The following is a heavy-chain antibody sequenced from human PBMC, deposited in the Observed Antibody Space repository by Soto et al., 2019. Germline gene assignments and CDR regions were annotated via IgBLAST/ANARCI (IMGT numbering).Heavy chain of an antibody. Sequence: EVQLLESGGGLVQPGGSLRLSCVASGFSFSSYAMTWVRQAPGKGLEWVAVISGSDGSPYYADSVKGRFTISRDNSKNTLYLQMNSLRAEDTAVYYCAKDRERDAWYEDYWGQGTLVTVSS. CDR2: ISGSDGSP. CDR3: AKDRERDAWYEDY. D-gene: IGHD6-13*01. V-gene: IGHV3-23*01. J-gene: IGHJ4*02. CDR1: GFSFSSYA.